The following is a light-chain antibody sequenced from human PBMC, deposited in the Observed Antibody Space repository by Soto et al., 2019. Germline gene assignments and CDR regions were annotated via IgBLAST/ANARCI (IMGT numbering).Light chain of an antibody. CDR2: GES. Sequence: EIVLTQSPGTLSLSPGERATLSCMASQSISSSFLAWYQQKPGQAPRLLIYGESSRAAGIQDRFSGSGSGTDFTLTISRLEPEDFALYYCQQYGNSRTFGQGTKVDIK. V-gene: IGKV3-20*01. J-gene: IGKJ1*01. CDR3: QQYGNSRT. CDR1: QSISSSF.